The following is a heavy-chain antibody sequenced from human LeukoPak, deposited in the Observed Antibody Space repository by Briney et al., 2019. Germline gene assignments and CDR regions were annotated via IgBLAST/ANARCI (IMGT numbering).Heavy chain of an antibody. J-gene: IGHJ4*02. D-gene: IGHD4-17*01. CDR1: GYTLTELS. CDR3: ATDYGDYPGFDY. CDR2: FDPEDGET. Sequence: GASVKVSCKVSGYTLTELSMHWVRQAPGKGLEWMGGFDPEDGETIYAQKFQGRVTMTEDTSTDTAYMELSSLRSEDTAVYYCATDYGDYPGFDYWGQGTLVTVSS. V-gene: IGHV1-24*01.